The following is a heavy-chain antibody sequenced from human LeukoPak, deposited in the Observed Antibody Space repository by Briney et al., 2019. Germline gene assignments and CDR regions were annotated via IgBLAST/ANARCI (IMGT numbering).Heavy chain of an antibody. D-gene: IGHD6-19*01. CDR2: IHWNDGST. Sequence: GGSLRLSCAASGFKFDDYGMSWVRQVPGKGLEWISGIHWNDGSTGYAASVRGRFIVSRDNGRNSLYLQMHSLRAEDTALYYCARVSDISVAAYFDYWGQGTLVTVSS. J-gene: IGHJ4*02. V-gene: IGHV3-20*04. CDR1: GFKFDDYG. CDR3: ARVSDISVAAYFDY.